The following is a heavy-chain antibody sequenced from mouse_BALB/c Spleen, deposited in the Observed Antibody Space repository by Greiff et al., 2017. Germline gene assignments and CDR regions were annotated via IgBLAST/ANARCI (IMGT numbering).Heavy chain of an antibody. V-gene: IGHV1S16*01. Sequence: VQLQQSGAELVKPGASVKLSCKASGYTFTSYYMYWVKQRPGQGLEWIGEINPSNGGTNFNEKFKSKATLTVDKSSSTAYMQLSSLTSEDSAVYYCTTYYGNYYYYAMDYWGQGTSVTVSS. D-gene: IGHD2-10*01. J-gene: IGHJ4*01. CDR2: INPSNGGT. CDR1: GYTFTSYY. CDR3: TTYYGNYYYYAMDY.